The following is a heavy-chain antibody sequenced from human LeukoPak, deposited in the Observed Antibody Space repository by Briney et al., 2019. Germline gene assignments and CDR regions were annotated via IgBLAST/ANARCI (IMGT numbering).Heavy chain of an antibody. CDR3: ARDLLGWELHYFDY. Sequence: GGSLRLSCAASGFTFSSYSMNWVRQAPGKGLEWVSSISGSSSYIYYADSVKGRFSISRDNAKNSLYLQMNSLRAGDTAVYYCARDLLGWELHYFDYWGQGTLVTVSS. V-gene: IGHV3-21*01. CDR2: ISGSSSYI. J-gene: IGHJ4*02. CDR1: GFTFSSYS. D-gene: IGHD1-26*01.